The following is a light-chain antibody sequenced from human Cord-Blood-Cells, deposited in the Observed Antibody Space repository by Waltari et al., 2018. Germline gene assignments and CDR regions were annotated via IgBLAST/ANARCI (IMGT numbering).Light chain of an antibody. CDR3: QQYNSYSRT. CDR2: KAS. J-gene: IGKJ1*01. CDR1: QSISSW. Sequence: DIQMTQSPSTLSASVGDRVTITCSASQSISSWLAWYQQKPGKAPKLLIYKASSLESGVPSRFSGSGSGTEFTLTISSLQPDDFATYYCQQYNSYSRTFGQGTKVEIK. V-gene: IGKV1-5*03.